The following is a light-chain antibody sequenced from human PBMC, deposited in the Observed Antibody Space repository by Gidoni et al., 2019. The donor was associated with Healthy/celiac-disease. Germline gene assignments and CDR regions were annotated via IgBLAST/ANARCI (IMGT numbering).Light chain of an antibody. CDR3: SSYTSSSILV. CDR1: SSDVGGYNY. CDR2: DVS. Sequence: QSALTQPASVSGSPGQSITISCTGTSSDVGGYNYVSWYQQHPGKAPKLMIYDVSNRPSGVSNRFSGSKSGNTASLTSSGLQAEDEADYYCSSYTSSSILVFGGGTKLTVL. J-gene: IGLJ2*01. V-gene: IGLV2-14*03.